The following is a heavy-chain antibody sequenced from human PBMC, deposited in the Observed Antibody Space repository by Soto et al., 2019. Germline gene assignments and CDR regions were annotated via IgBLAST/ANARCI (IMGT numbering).Heavy chain of an antibody. D-gene: IGHD2-2*01. Sequence: QVQLVECGGGVGQPGRSLRLSCAASGFTFSPYAMHWVRQAPGKGLEWVAVISYDGNNKNYADSVKGRLAISRDNSRNTLYLQMNSLRAEDTAVYYCARARLDTPALDYWGQGTLVTVSS. CDR3: ARARLDTPALDY. CDR1: GFTFSPYA. CDR2: ISYDGNNK. V-gene: IGHV3-30*09. J-gene: IGHJ4*02.